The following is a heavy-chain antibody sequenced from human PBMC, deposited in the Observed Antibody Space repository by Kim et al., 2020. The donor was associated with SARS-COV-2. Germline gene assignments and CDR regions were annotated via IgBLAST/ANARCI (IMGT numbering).Heavy chain of an antibody. V-gene: IGHV1-24*01. CDR1: GYTLTELS. D-gene: IGHD6-19*01. J-gene: IGHJ6*02. CDR3: ATIAVAGTQGYYYYYGMDV. CDR2: FDPEDGET. Sequence: ASVKVSCKVSGYTLTELSMHWVRQAPGKGLEWMGGFDPEDGETIYAQKFQGRVTMTEDTSTDTAYMELSSLRSEDTAVYYCATIAVAGTQGYYYYYGMDVWGQGSTVTVSS.